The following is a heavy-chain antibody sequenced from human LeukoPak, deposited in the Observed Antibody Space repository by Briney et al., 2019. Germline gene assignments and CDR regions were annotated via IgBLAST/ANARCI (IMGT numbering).Heavy chain of an antibody. CDR2: IYTSGST. CDR1: GGSISSGSYY. CDR3: ARQGYGGKSNPLDY. J-gene: IGHJ4*02. V-gene: IGHV4-61*02. Sequence: SETLSLTCTVSGGSISSGSYYWSWIRQPAGKGLEWIGRIYTSGSTNYNPSLKSRVTISVDTSKNQFSLKLSSVTAADTAVYYCARQGYGGKSNPLDYWGQGTLVTVSS. D-gene: IGHD4-23*01.